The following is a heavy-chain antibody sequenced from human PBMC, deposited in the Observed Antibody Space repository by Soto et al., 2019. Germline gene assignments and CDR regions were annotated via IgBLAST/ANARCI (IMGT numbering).Heavy chain of an antibody. CDR3: ARRLAGVTAAMDY. Sequence: ASVKVSCKASGYTFTNYYMHWVRQAPGQGLEWMGIINPSGGSASYAQKFQGRVTMTRDTSTSTVYMELSSLRSEDTAVYYCARRLAGVTAAMDYWGQGTLVTVPS. CDR2: INPSGGSA. V-gene: IGHV1-46*01. D-gene: IGHD2-21*02. CDR1: GYTFTNYY. J-gene: IGHJ4*02.